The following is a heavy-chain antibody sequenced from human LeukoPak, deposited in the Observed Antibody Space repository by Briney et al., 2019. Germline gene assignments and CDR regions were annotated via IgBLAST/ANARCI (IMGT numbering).Heavy chain of an antibody. J-gene: IGHJ4*02. D-gene: IGHD3-16*01. CDR3: TRLGGSYVDY. Sequence: GGSLRLSCAASGFTFSSFAFNWVRQASGKGLEWVGRIRSKANSYAAAYAASVKGRFTISRDDSKNTAYLQMNSLKTEDTAVYYCTRLGGSYVDYWGRGTLVTVSS. CDR2: IRSKANSYAA. CDR1: GFTFSSFA. V-gene: IGHV3-73*01.